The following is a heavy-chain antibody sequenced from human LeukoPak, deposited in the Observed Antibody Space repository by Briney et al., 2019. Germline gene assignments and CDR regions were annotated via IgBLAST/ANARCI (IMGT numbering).Heavy chain of an antibody. J-gene: IGHJ4*02. V-gene: IGHV3-30-3*01. Sequence: GGSLRLSCAASGFTFSSYAMHWVRQAPGKGLEWVAVISYDGSNKYYADSVKGRFTISRDNSKNTLYLQMNSLRAEDTAVYYCARVGSSGYLAYWGQGTLVTVSS. D-gene: IGHD3-22*01. CDR3: ARVGSSGYLAY. CDR1: GFTFSSYA. CDR2: ISYDGSNK.